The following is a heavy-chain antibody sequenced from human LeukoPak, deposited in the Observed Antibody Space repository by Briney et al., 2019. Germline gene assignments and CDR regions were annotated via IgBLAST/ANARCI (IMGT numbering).Heavy chain of an antibody. CDR2: INTDGSST. CDR1: GFTFSSYW. D-gene: IGHD5-24*01. V-gene: IGHV3-74*01. Sequence: GGSLRLSCAASGFTFSSYWMHWVRQTPEKGLVWVSRINTDGSSTSYADSVKGRFTISRDNSKNTLYLQMNSLRAEDTAVYYCARDVEMATTPDYWGQGTLVTVSS. CDR3: ARDVEMATTPDY. J-gene: IGHJ4*02.